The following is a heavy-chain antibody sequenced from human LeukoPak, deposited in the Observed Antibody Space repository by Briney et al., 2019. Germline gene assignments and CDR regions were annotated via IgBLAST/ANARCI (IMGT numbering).Heavy chain of an antibody. J-gene: IGHJ4*02. CDR2: ISVSGGST. CDR1: GFTFSSYA. Sequence: GGSLRLSCAASGFTFSSYAMSWVRQAPGKGPEWVSAISVSGGSTYYADSVKGWFTVSRDNSKNTLYLQMNSLRAEDTAVYYCAKDKDYGDYVLDYWGQGTLVTASS. D-gene: IGHD4-17*01. CDR3: AKDKDYGDYVLDY. V-gene: IGHV3-23*01.